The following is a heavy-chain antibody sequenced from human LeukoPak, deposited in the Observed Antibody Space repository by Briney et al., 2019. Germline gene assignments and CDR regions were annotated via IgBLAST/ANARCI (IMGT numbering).Heavy chain of an antibody. J-gene: IGHJ1*01. CDR3: ARWSTVTGTPYFQH. CDR1: GGSISSGGYY. V-gene: IGHV4-31*03. D-gene: IGHD4-17*01. Sequence: TSETLSLTCTVSGGSISSGGYYWSWIRQHPGKGLEWIGYIYYSGSTYYNPSLKSRVTISVGTSKNRFSLKLSSVTAADTAVYYCARWSTVTGTPYFQHWGQGTLVTVSS. CDR2: IYYSGST.